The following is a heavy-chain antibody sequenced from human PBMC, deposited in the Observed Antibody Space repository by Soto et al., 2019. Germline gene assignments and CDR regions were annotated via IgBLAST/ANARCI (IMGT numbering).Heavy chain of an antibody. D-gene: IGHD1-26*01. CDR2: ISGSGGST. Sequence: GESLKISCAASGFTFSSYAMSWVRQAPGKGLEWVSAISGSGGSTYYADSVKGRFTISRDNSKNTLYLQMNSLRAEDTAVYYCAKGREAEQPNYYYYYMDVWGKGTTVTVSS. J-gene: IGHJ6*03. V-gene: IGHV3-23*01. CDR3: AKGREAEQPNYYYYYMDV. CDR1: GFTFSSYA.